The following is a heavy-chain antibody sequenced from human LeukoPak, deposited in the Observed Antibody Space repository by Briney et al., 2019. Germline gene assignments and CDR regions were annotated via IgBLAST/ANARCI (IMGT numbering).Heavy chain of an antibody. J-gene: IGHJ4*02. CDR1: GGSFSGYY. D-gene: IGHD7-27*01. Sequence: SSETLSLTSAVYGGSFSGYYWSWLRQPPGKGLEWIGEISHSGGTDYNPSLKSRVTISVDTSRNQFSLKVSSVTAADTAVYYCARGRHWGAGADYWGQGTLVTVSS. V-gene: IGHV4-34*01. CDR2: ISHSGGT. CDR3: ARGRHWGAGADY.